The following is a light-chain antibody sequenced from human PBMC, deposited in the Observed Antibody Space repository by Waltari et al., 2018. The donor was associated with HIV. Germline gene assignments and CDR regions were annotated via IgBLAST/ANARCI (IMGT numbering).Light chain of an antibody. CDR3: QQYNSYPT. CDR1: QTITDW. Sequence: STLSASVGDRVIITCRASQTITDWLAWYQQKPGKAPKLLIYKASTLESGVPSRFSGSGSGTEFILTISSLQPDDFATYYCQQYNSYPTFGQGTKLEIK. CDR2: KAS. V-gene: IGKV1-5*03. J-gene: IGKJ2*01.